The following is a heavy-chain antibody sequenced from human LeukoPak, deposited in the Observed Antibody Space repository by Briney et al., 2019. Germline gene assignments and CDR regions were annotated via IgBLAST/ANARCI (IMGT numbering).Heavy chain of an antibody. D-gene: IGHD2-15*01. CDR3: ARDNGYGQLDS. CDR1: GDSINSGGYY. V-gene: IGHV4-30-4*01. Sequence: PSQTLSLTCTVSGDSINSGGYYWSWIRQPPGNGLEWIGYIYYSGSTHYNPSLKSRVTISVDTSKNQFSLKLSSVTAADTAVYYCARDNGYGQLDSWGQGTLVTVSS. CDR2: IYYSGST. J-gene: IGHJ4*02.